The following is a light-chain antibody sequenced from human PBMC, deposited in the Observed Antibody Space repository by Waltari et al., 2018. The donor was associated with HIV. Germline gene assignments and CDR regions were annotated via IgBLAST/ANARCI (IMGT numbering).Light chain of an antibody. CDR2: DAS. CDR1: QNIGRT. Sequence: IHMTQSPSSVSASVGGAVPISCRASQNIGRTLAWYQLKPGKAPRLLIYDASRLDDGVPARFRGSGSRSNFTFAITSLQPEDFAIYVCQQAKSFPHTFAAGTRVE. J-gene: IGKJ4*01. CDR3: QQAKSFPHT. V-gene: IGKV1-12*01.